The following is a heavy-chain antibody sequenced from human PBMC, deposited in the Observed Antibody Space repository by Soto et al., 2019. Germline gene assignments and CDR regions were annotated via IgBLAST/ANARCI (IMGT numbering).Heavy chain of an antibody. CDR2: ISYDGSNK. CDR3: ARGRLGYCSSTSCYPLDY. J-gene: IGHJ4*02. Sequence: GGSLRLSCAASGFTFSSYAMHWVRQAPGKGLEWVAVISYDGSNKYYADSVKGRFTISRDNSKNTLYLQMNSLRAEDTAVYYCARGRLGYCSSTSCYPLDYWGQGTLVTVSS. D-gene: IGHD2-2*01. V-gene: IGHV3-30-3*01. CDR1: GFTFSSYA.